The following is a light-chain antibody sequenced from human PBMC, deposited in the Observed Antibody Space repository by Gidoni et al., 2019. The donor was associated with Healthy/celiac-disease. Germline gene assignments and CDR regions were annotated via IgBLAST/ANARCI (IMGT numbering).Light chain of an antibody. V-gene: IGKV2-28*01. CDR3: MQALQTPST. CDR2: LGS. CDR1: QSLLHSNGYNY. J-gene: IGKJ2*01. Sequence: DSVMTQSPLPLPVTPGEPASISCRSSQSLLHSNGYNYLDWYLQKPGQSPQLLIYLGSNRASGVPDRFSGSGSGTDFTLKISRVEAEDVGVYYCMQALQTPSTFGQGTKLEIK.